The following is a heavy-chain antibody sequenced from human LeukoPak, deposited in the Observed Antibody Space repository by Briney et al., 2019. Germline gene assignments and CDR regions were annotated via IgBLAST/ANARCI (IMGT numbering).Heavy chain of an antibody. D-gene: IGHD5-18*01. J-gene: IGHJ6*03. CDR2: IFTSGST. V-gene: IGHV4-61*09. Sequence: SETLSLTCTVSGGSISSGRYYWNWIRQPAGKGLEWIGHIFTSGSTNYNPSLKSRVTMSVDTSKNQFSLKLSSVTAADTAVHYCARVRGWGTAMDPGPHYYYYYMDVWGKGTTVTISS. CDR3: ARVRGWGTAMDPGPHYYYYYMDV. CDR1: GGSISSGRYY.